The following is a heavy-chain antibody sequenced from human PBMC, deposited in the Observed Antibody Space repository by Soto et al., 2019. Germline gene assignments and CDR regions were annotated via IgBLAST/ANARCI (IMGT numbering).Heavy chain of an antibody. Sequence: QVQLQESGPGLVKPSETLSLTCTVSGGSISGYYWTWIRQSPGKGLEWIGYFYSSANTKYNPSLKSRVTISVDTSKNQFSLKLTSVTAADTAVYYCARDLLHGDYYYGMDVWGQGTTVIVSS. CDR2: FYSSANT. D-gene: IGHD1-26*01. V-gene: IGHV4-59*01. CDR1: GGSISGYY. J-gene: IGHJ6*02. CDR3: ARDLLHGDYYYGMDV.